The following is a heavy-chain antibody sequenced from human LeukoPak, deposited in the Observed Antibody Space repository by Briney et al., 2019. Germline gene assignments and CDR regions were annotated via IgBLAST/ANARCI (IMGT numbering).Heavy chain of an antibody. V-gene: IGHV3-21*01. D-gene: IGHD3-10*01. Sequence: GGSLRLTCAASGFTIRSYWMSWVRQAPGKGLEWVSSISSSSSYIYYADSVKGRFTISRDNAKNSLYLQMNSLRAEDTAVYYCATEGSGEFDHWGQGTLVTVSS. CDR1: GFTIRSYW. CDR2: ISSSSSYI. CDR3: ATEGSGEFDH. J-gene: IGHJ4*02.